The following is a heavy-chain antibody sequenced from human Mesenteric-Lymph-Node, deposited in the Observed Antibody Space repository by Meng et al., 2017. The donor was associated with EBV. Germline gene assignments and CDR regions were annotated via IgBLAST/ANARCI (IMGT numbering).Heavy chain of an antibody. CDR2: IYHSGST. CDR3: ARLDSSGYYTGWFDP. V-gene: IGHV4-30-2*01. Sequence: LQRRGSGSGLVKPSQALSLTCAVSGGSISSGGYSWSWIRQPPGKGLEWIGYIYHSGSTYYNPSLKSRVTISVDRSKNQFSLKLSSVTAADTAVYYCARLDSSGYYTGWFDPWGQGTLVTVSS. D-gene: IGHD3-22*01. CDR1: GGSISSGGYS. J-gene: IGHJ5*02.